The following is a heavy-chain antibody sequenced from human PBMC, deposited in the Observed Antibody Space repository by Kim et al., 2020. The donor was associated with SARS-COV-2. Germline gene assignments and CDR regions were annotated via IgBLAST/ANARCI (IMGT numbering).Heavy chain of an antibody. Sequence: GGSLRLSCAASGFTFSSYSMIWVRQAPGKGLEWVSLISTTGNYIYYADSRKGRLTISRDNTKNSLVLQMNSLRPDDTAVYYCARSVGQGDSGTGSYFDSCGQGALGTVSS. V-gene: IGHV3-21*01. CDR1: GFTFSSYS. D-gene: IGHD3-10*01. CDR3: ARSVGQGDSGTGSYFDS. CDR2: ISTTGNYI. J-gene: IGHJ4*02.